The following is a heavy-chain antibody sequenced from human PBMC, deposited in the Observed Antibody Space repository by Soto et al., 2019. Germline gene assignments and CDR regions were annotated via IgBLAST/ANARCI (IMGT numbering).Heavy chain of an antibody. J-gene: IGHJ4*02. CDR1: GDSVSSNSAV. CDR3: ARDPGDNWNYVDY. V-gene: IGHV6-1*01. CDR2: TYYRSKWYS. D-gene: IGHD1-20*01. Sequence: SQTLSLTCAISGDSVSSNSAVWNWIRQSPSRGLEWLGRTYYRSKWYSDYAVSVKSRITINPDTSKNQFSLQLNSVTPEDTAVYYRARDPGDNWNYVDYWGQGTLVTVSS.